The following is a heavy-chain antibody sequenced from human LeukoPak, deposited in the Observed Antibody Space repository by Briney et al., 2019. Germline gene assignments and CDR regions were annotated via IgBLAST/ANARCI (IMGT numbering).Heavy chain of an antibody. J-gene: IGHJ4*02. CDR2: INSDGSRT. CDR3: VSGLIAVTGASANY. V-gene: IGHV3-74*01. Sequence: QPGGSLRLSCAASGFTFSKYWMHWVRQHPGKGLVWVSGINSDGSRTSYADSVKGRFTISRDNAKNTLLLQMSSLRAEDTAVYYCVSGLIAVTGASANYWGPGTLVTVSS. D-gene: IGHD6-19*01. CDR1: GFTFSKYW.